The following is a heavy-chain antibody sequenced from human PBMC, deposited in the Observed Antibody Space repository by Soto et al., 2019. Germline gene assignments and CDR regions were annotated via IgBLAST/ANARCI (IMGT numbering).Heavy chain of an antibody. CDR1: GYTFTSYD. J-gene: IGHJ6*02. Sequence: ASVKVSCKASGYTFTSYDINWVRQATGQGLEWMGWMNPNSGNTGYAQKFQGRVTMTRNTSISTAYMELSSLRSEDTAVYYCARKTVVVITEDYYYYYGMDAWGQGTTVTVSS. CDR3: ARKTVVVITEDYYYYYGMDA. CDR2: MNPNSGNT. V-gene: IGHV1-8*01. D-gene: IGHD3-22*01.